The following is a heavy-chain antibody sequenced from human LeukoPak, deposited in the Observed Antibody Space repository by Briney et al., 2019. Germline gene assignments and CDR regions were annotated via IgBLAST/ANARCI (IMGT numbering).Heavy chain of an antibody. J-gene: IGHJ3*02. CDR2: MKQDGSQK. CDR1: GFTFSRYR. CDR3: ARGGTYDI. Sequence: GESLRLSCVASGFTFSRYRMTWFRQAPGKGLEWVANMKQDGSQKNYVDSVKGRFTISRDNAKKSLYLQMNSLRGEDTAVYYCARGGTYDIWGQGTRVTVSS. V-gene: IGHV3-7*01.